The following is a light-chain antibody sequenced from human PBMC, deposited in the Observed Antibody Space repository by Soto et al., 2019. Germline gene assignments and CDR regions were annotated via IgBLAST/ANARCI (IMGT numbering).Light chain of an antibody. CDR3: QQYNNWPWT. J-gene: IGKJ1*01. CDR1: QSVSSN. V-gene: IGKV3-15*01. CDR2: GAS. Sequence: EIVMTQSPATLSVSPGERATLSCRASQSVSSNLTWYQQKPGQAPRLLIYGASTRATGIPARFSGSGSGTEFTLTISSLQSEEFAVYYCQQYNNWPWTFGQGT.